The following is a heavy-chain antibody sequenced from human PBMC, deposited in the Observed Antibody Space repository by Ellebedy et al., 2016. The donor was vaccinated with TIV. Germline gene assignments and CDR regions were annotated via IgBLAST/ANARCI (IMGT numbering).Heavy chain of an antibody. CDR2: ISTSGGST. D-gene: IGHD6-19*01. CDR3: TKRGVGWAAFDI. J-gene: IGHJ3*02. V-gene: IGHV3-23*01. Sequence: GESLKISCAASGFTFSSFVMSWVRQAPGKGLEWVSAISTSGGSTYYADSVKGRFTVSRDNPKNTLYLQMNSLRAEDTAVYYCTKRGVGWAAFDIWGPGTMVTVSS. CDR1: GFTFSSFV.